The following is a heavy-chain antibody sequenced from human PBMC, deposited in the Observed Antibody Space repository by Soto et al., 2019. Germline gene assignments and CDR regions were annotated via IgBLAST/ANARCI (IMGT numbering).Heavy chain of an antibody. CDR3: ARALDTAMVSFYYYYGMDV. V-gene: IGHV1-69*13. CDR1: GGTFSSYA. D-gene: IGHD5-18*01. CDR2: IIPIFGTA. Sequence: SVKVSCKASGGTFSSYAISWLRQAPGQGLEWMGGIIPIFGTANYAQKFQGRVTITADESTSTAYMELSSLRSEDTAVYYCARALDTAMVSFYYYYGMDVWGQGTTVTVSS. J-gene: IGHJ6*02.